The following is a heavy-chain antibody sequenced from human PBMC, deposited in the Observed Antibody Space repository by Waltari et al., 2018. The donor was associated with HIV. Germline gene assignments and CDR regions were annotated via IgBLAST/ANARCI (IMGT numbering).Heavy chain of an antibody. J-gene: IGHJ4*02. D-gene: IGHD3-22*01. CDR3: ARVRGPYDSSGYFQYYFDY. Sequence: QVQLQESGPGLVKPSQTLSLTCTVSGGSISSGDYYWSWIRQPPGKGLECIGYLCYSGSTYYNPTLKSRVTISVDTSKNHFSLKLSSVTAADTAVYYCARVRGPYDSSGYFQYYFDYWGQGTLVTVSS. V-gene: IGHV4-30-4*01. CDR2: LCYSGST. CDR1: GGSISSGDYY.